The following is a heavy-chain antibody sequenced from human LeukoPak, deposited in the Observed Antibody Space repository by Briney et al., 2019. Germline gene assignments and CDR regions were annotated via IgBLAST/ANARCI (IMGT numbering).Heavy chain of an antibody. J-gene: IGHJ4*02. CDR2: INHSGST. CDR1: GGSFSGYY. D-gene: IGHD1-26*01. CDR3: ARDPVVGATLYYFDY. Sequence: SETLSLTCAVYGGSFSGYYWSWIRQPPGKGLEWIGEINHSGSTNYNPSLKSRVTISVDTSKNQFSLQLNSVTPEDTAVYYCARDPVVGATLYYFDYWGQGTLVTVSS. V-gene: IGHV4-34*01.